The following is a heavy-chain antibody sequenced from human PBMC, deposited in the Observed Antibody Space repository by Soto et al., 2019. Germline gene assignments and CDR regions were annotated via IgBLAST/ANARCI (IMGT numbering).Heavy chain of an antibody. CDR2: IIPIFGTA. CDR3: AREAQYSSGWYYVDY. J-gene: IGHJ4*02. D-gene: IGHD6-19*01. Sequence: SVKVSCKASGATFSSYAISWVRQAPGQGLEWMGGIIPIFGTANYAQKFQGRVTITADKSTSTDYMELSSLRSEDTAVYYCAREAQYSSGWYYVDYWGQGTLVTVSS. CDR1: GATFSSYA. V-gene: IGHV1-69*06.